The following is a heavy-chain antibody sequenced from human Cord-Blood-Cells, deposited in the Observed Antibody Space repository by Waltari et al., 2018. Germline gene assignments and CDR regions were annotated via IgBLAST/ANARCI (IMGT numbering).Heavy chain of an antibody. J-gene: IGHJ3*02. CDR2: INPNSGGT. Sequence: QVQLVQSGAAVKKPVASVTVACKASGKTCTCSYMHRVRQAPRQGLEWMGWINPNSGGTNYAQKFQGRVTMTRDTSISTAYMELSRLRSDDTAVYYCARAAGDFSAFDIWGQGTMVTVSS. CDR3: ARAAGDFSAFDI. V-gene: IGHV1-2*02. CDR1: GKTCTCSY. D-gene: IGHD7-27*01.